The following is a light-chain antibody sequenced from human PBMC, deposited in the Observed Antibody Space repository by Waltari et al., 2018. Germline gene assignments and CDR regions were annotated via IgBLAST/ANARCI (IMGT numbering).Light chain of an antibody. CDR1: TGAVTSDYH. J-gene: IGLJ1*01. Sequence: QTVVTQEPSVTVSPGGTVTLTCASSTGAVTSDYHPNWFQRKPGQPPKALIYSTTNKHPWTPARFSGSLLGGKPALTLSDVQPEDEAEYYCLIYFGGDQPYVFGTGTKVTVL. CDR2: STT. CDR3: LIYFGGDQPYV. V-gene: IGLV7-43*01.